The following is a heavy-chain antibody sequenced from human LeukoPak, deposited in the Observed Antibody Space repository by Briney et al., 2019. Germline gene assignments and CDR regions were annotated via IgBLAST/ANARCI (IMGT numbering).Heavy chain of an antibody. D-gene: IGHD3-9*01. Sequence: GASVKVSCKASGYTFTGYYMHWVRQAPGQGLEWMGWINPNSGGTNYAQKFQGRVTMTRDTSISTAYMELSRLRSDDTAVYYCAKDLRYFDWYDEVDAFDIWGQGTMVTVSS. CDR2: INPNSGGT. J-gene: IGHJ3*02. V-gene: IGHV1-2*02. CDR3: AKDLRYFDWYDEVDAFDI. CDR1: GYTFTGYY.